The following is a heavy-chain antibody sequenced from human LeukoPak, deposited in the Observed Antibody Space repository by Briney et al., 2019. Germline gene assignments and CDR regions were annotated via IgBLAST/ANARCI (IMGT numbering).Heavy chain of an antibody. Sequence: SQTLSLTCAISGDSVSSNSGAWNWIRQSPSRGLEWLGRTYYRSKWYNDYAVSVKSRIAINPDTSKNHFSLQLNSVTPEDTAVYYCARGAALGDAFDIWGQGTMVTVSS. V-gene: IGHV6-1*01. J-gene: IGHJ3*02. CDR1: GDSVSSNSGA. CDR3: ARGAALGDAFDI. D-gene: IGHD5-18*01. CDR2: TYYRSKWYN.